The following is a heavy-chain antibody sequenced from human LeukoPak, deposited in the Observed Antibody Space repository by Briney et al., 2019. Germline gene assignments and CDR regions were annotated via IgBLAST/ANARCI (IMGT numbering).Heavy chain of an antibody. D-gene: IGHD3-22*01. CDR1: DGSINSYY. CDR2: IYYSGST. Sequence: SETLSLTCTVSDGSINSYYWSWIRQPPGKRLEWIGYIYYSGSTNYNPSLKSRVTISVDTSKNQFSLNLRSVTAADTAVCYCARESSGCFITHWGQGTLVTVSS. J-gene: IGHJ4*02. CDR3: ARESSGCFITH. V-gene: IGHV4-59*01.